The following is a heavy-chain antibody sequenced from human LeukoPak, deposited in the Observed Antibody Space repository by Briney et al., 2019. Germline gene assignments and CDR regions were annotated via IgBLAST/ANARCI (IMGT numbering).Heavy chain of an antibody. V-gene: IGHV3-23*01. Sequence: GGSLRLSCAASGFTFSSYGMSWVRQAPGKGLEWVSAISGSGGSTYYADSVKGRFTISRDNSQNTLYLQMNSLRAEDTAVYYCAKVPVMTTVVTPFDYWGQGTLVTVSS. J-gene: IGHJ4*02. D-gene: IGHD4-23*01. CDR1: GFTFSSYG. CDR3: AKVPVMTTVVTPFDY. CDR2: ISGSGGST.